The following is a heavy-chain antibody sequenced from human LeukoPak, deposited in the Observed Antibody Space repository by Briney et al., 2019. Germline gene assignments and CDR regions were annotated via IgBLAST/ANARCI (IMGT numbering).Heavy chain of an antibody. CDR3: AKDRVEQWLGLFDY. CDR1: GFSFPTYG. J-gene: IGHJ4*02. CDR2: ISSDGDDH. Sequence: GGSLRLSCAASGFSFPTYGMHWVRQAPGKGLEWVALISSDGDDHYYVDSVKGRFTVSRDNSKNTLYLRMDSLRVDDTAVYYCAKDRVEQWLGLFDYWGQGTLVTVSS. D-gene: IGHD6-19*01. V-gene: IGHV3-30*18.